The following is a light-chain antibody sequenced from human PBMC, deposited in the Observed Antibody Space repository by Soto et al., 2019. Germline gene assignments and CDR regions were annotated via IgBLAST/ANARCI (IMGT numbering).Light chain of an antibody. Sequence: EIVLTQSPATLSVSPGERATLSCRASQSVSSSSLAWYQQNPGQAPRLLIYEASSRATGIPDRFSGSGSGTDFTLTISRLEPEDFAVYYCQQYGSSPKTFGQGTKVDNK. V-gene: IGKV3-20*01. CDR3: QQYGSSPKT. CDR1: QSVSSSS. CDR2: EAS. J-gene: IGKJ1*01.